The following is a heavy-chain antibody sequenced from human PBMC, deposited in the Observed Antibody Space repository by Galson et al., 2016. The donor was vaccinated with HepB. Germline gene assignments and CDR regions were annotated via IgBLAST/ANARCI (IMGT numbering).Heavy chain of an antibody. CDR2: FYWDGNY. CDR1: GFSLSTRDVG. D-gene: IGHD7-27*01. CDR3: APYLGLGKWLDR. Sequence: PALVKPTQTLTLTCTFSGFSLSTRDVGVGWIRQPPGKALEWLALFYWDGNYQYNPSLKNRLTFTRDTSKNQLILTMNNMDPVDTATYYCAPYLGLGKWLDRWGQGTLVTVSS. J-gene: IGHJ5*02. V-gene: IGHV2-5*02.